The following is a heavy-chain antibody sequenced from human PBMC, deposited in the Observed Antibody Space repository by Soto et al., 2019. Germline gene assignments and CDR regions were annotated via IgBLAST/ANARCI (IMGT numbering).Heavy chain of an antibody. Sequence: EVQLLESGGGLVQPGGSLRLSCAASGFSFSSYAMSWVRQAPGKGLEWVSSISDGGGSTNYADSVRGRFTIARDRSKNTLYLHMISLRAEDTAVYYCARYFRGSGRYFFDYWGQGTLVTVSS. CDR1: GFSFSSYA. CDR3: ARYFRGSGRYFFDY. D-gene: IGHD6-19*01. V-gene: IGHV3-23*01. J-gene: IGHJ4*02. CDR2: ISDGGGST.